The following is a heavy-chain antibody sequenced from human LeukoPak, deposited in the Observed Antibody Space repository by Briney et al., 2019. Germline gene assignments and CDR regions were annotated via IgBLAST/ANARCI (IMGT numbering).Heavy chain of an antibody. J-gene: IGHJ4*02. CDR1: GFTFSTYS. V-gene: IGHV3-21*01. Sequence: GGPPRLSCAASGFTFSTYSMNWVRQAPGKGLEWVSSISSSSSYIYYTDSVKGRFTISRDNAKNSLFLQLNSLRVEDTAVYFCAGGLGFLIESWGQGTLVTVSS. CDR3: AGGLGFLIES. D-gene: IGHD3-3*01. CDR2: ISSSSSYI.